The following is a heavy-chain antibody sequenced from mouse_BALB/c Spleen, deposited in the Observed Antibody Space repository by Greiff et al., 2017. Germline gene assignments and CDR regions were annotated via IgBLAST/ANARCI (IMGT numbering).Heavy chain of an antibody. D-gene: IGHD2-14*01. CDR3: ANRYDAYFDV. J-gene: IGHJ1*01. CDR2: ISSGGSYT. Sequence: EVKLEESGGGLVKPGGSLKLSCAASGFTFSSYAMSWVRQSPEKRLEWVAEISSGGSYTYYPDSVKGRFTISRDNAKNTLYLQMSSLKSEDTAMYYCANRYDAYFDVWGAGTTVTVSS. CDR1: GFTFSSYA. V-gene: IGHV5-6*03.